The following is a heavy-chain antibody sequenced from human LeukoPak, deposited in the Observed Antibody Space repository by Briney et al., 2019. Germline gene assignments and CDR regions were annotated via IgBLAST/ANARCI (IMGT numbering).Heavy chain of an antibody. CDR3: ARSGSYHNNFDY. J-gene: IGHJ4*02. V-gene: IGHV4-59*01. Sequence: SETLSLTCTVSGGSISSYYWSWIRQPPGKGLEWIGYIYYSGSTNYNPSLKSRVTTSVDTSKNQFSLKLNSVTAADTAVYYCARSGSYHNNFDYWGQGTLVTVSS. CDR2: IYYSGST. D-gene: IGHD1-26*01. CDR1: GGSISSYY.